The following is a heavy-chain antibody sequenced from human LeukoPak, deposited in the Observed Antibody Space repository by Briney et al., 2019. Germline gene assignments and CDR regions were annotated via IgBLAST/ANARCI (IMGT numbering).Heavy chain of an antibody. CDR1: GFTFSSYS. J-gene: IGHJ6*03. CDR2: ISSSSSTI. CDR3: ASAAAATGYYYYMDV. V-gene: IGHV3-48*04. Sequence: GSLRLSCAASGFTFSSYSMNWVRQAPGRGLEWVSYISSSSSTIYYADSVKGRFTISRDNAKNSLYLQMNSLRAEDTAVYYCASAAAATGYYYYMDVWGKGTTVTVSS. D-gene: IGHD2-2*01.